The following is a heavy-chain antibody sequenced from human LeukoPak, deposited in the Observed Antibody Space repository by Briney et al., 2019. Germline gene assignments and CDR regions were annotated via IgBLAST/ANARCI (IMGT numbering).Heavy chain of an antibody. CDR1: GCTFSRSD. V-gene: IGHV1-69*04. CDR3: ARWAGDYGSSDYYSPFDY. D-gene: IGHD3-22*01. CDR2: IIPFLCIT. Sequence: SVNVSCKASGCTFSRSDISWVRQAPGQGLEWMGRIIPFLCITNCAQKFQGRVTITADIFTGTDYMELSGLRFEDTAVNYCARWAGDYGSSDYYSPFDYWGRGTQVTVSS. J-gene: IGHJ4*02.